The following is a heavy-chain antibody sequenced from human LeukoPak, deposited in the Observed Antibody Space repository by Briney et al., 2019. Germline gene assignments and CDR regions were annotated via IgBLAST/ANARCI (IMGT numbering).Heavy chain of an antibody. V-gene: IGHV3-23*01. D-gene: IGHD1-26*01. CDR2: ISGSGGST. J-gene: IGHJ6*02. Sequence: GGSLRLSCAASGFTFSSYAMSRVRQAPGKGLEWVSAISGSGGSTYYADSVKGRFTISRDNSKNTLYLQMNSLRAEDTAVYYCAKERGLANYYGMDVWGQGTTVTVSS. CDR1: GFTFSSYA. CDR3: AKERGLANYYGMDV.